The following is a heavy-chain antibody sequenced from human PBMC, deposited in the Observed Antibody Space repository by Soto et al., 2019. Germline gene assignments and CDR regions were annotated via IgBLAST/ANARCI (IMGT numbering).Heavy chain of an antibody. J-gene: IGHJ4*02. CDR2: IIPILGIA. D-gene: IGHD4-17*01. CDR3: ARDTYGDYGDY. V-gene: IGHV1-69*08. Sequence: QVQLVQSGAEVKKPGSSVKVSCKASGGTFSSYTISWVRQAPGQGLEWMGRIIPILGIANYAQKFQGRVTITADKYTSTAYMELSRLRSEDKAVYYCARDTYGDYGDYWGQGTLVTVSS. CDR1: GGTFSSYT.